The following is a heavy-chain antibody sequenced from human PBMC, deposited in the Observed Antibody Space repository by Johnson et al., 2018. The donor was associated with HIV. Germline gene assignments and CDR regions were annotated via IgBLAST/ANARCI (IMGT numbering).Heavy chain of an antibody. D-gene: IGHD6-13*01. CDR1: GFTFISYA. J-gene: IGHJ3*02. Sequence: QVQLVESGGGVVQPGGSLRLSCAASGFTFISYAMHWVRQAPGKGLEWVAVISYDGSNKYYADSVKGRFTISRDNSKNTLYLQMNSLRAEDTAVYYCATALGYDAFDIWGQGTMVTVSS. CDR2: ISYDGSNK. CDR3: ATALGYDAFDI. V-gene: IGHV3-30*04.